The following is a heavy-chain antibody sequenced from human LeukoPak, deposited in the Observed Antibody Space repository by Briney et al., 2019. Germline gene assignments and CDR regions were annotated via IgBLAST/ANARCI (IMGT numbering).Heavy chain of an antibody. V-gene: IGHV4-59*01. D-gene: IGHD2-15*01. Sequence: PSETLSLTCTVSGGSISSYYWSWIRQPPGKGLEWLGYIYYSGDTNYSPSLKSRVSMSVDSSNNQFSLELSSVTAADTAVYYCARDRLKWSRDAFNIWGQGTTVTVSS. CDR3: ARDRLKWSRDAFNI. CDR1: GGSISSYY. J-gene: IGHJ3*02. CDR2: IYYSGDT.